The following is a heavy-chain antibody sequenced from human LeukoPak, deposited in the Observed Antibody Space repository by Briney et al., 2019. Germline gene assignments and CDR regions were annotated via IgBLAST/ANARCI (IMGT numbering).Heavy chain of an antibody. D-gene: IGHD1-26*01. CDR3: ARDSSGSQYTPLDY. V-gene: IGHV1-69*04. J-gene: IGHJ4*02. CDR2: IIPILGIA. CDR1: GGTFSSYA. Sequence: ASVKVSCKASGGTFSSYAISWVRQAPGQGLEWMGRIIPILGIANYAQKFQGRVTMTRDTSISTAYMELSRLRSDDTAVYYCARDSSGSQYTPLDYWGQGTLVTVSS.